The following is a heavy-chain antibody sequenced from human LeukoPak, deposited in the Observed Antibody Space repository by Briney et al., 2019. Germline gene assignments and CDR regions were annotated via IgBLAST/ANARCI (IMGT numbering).Heavy chain of an antibody. J-gene: IGHJ5*02. D-gene: IGHD6-6*01. CDR1: GFTFSSYG. CDR3: AKLGIEYSSSSGSFDP. CDR2: IRYDGSNK. Sequence: GGSLRLSCAASGFTFSSYGMHWVRQAPGKGLEWVAFIRYDGSNKYYADSVKGRFTISRDNSKNTQYLQMNSLRAEDTAVYYCAKLGIEYSSSSGSFDPWGQGTLVTVSS. V-gene: IGHV3-30*02.